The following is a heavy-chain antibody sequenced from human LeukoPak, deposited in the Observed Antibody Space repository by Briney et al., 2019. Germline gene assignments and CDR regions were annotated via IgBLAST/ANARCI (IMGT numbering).Heavy chain of an antibody. Sequence: PGGSLRLSCAASGFTFSSFALHWVRQAPGKGLEYVSAINSNGRNTYYANSVKGRFTISRDNSKNTLYLQMGSLRAEDMAVYYCAREDYGSGSYPLDYWGQGTLVTVSS. CDR2: INSNGRNT. CDR3: AREDYGSGSYPLDY. J-gene: IGHJ4*02. V-gene: IGHV3-64*01. CDR1: GFTFSSFA. D-gene: IGHD3-10*01.